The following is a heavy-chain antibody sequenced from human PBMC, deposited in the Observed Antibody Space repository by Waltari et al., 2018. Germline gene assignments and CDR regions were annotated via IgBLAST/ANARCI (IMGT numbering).Heavy chain of an antibody. CDR2: LKQDESEK. CDR1: GFTFGGYW. J-gene: IGHJ4*02. CDR3: ARQGVCTGRYCYFDY. V-gene: IGHV3-7*01. Sequence: EVQLVESGGTLVQPGGSLSLSCAASGFTFGGYWMTWVRQAPGKGRGLVAKLKQDESEKFYVDSVKGRFTISRDNAKNSLFLQMNGLRAEDTAVYYWARQGVCTGRYCYFDYWGQGTLVTVSS. D-gene: IGHD2-8*02.